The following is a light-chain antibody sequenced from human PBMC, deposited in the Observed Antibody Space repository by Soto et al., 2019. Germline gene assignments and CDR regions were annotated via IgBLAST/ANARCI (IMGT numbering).Light chain of an antibody. J-gene: IGKJ4*01. CDR2: LGS. CDR3: MQALQTPLT. CDR1: QSLLHRSGYSY. Sequence: DIVMTQSPLSLPVTPGEPASISCRSSQSLLHRSGYSYLDWYLQKPGHSPQLLIYLGSNRSSGVPDRFSDSGSGTDFTLKISRVEAEDVGVYYCMQALQTPLTFGGGTKVDIK. V-gene: IGKV2-28*01.